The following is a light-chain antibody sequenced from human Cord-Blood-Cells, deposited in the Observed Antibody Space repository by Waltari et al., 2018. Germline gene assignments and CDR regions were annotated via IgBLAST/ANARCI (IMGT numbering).Light chain of an antibody. J-gene: IGLJ1*01. Sequence: QSALTQPRSVSGSPGQSVPISCTGTSSDVGGYNYVSWYQQHPGKAPKLMIYDVSNRPSGVPDRFSGSKSGNTASLTISGLQAEDEADYYCCSYAGSYYVFGTGTKVTVL. CDR3: CSYAGSYYV. V-gene: IGLV2-11*01. CDR2: DVS. CDR1: SSDVGGYNY.